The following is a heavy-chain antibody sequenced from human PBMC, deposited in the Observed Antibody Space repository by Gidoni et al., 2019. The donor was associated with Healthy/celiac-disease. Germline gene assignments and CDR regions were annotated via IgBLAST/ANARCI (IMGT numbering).Heavy chain of an antibody. CDR2: ISGSGGST. CDR3: ANDIVVVPAAPSMDV. CDR1: GFTFSRYA. Sequence: EVQLLESGGGLVQPGGSLRLSCAASGFTFSRYAMSWVRQAPGKGLEWVSAISGSGGSTYYADSVKGRFTISRDNSKNTLYLQMNSLRAEDTAVYYCANDIVVVPAAPSMDVWGQGTTVTVSS. D-gene: IGHD2-2*01. V-gene: IGHV3-23*01. J-gene: IGHJ6*02.